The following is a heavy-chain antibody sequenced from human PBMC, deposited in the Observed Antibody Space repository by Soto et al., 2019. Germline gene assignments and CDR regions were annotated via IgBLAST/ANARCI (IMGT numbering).Heavy chain of an antibody. CDR2: ITTSGAST. Sequence: PXGSLRLYCAAAGVTFSNYARNWVRQAPGKGLEWVSAITTSGASTYYADSVKGRFTMSRDNSKNTVYLQMNSLRAEDTAVYHCAKDLGRRQFDSWGQGTLVTVSS. CDR1: GVTFSNYA. V-gene: IGHV3-23*01. CDR3: AKDLGRRQFDS. J-gene: IGHJ4*02. D-gene: IGHD7-27*01.